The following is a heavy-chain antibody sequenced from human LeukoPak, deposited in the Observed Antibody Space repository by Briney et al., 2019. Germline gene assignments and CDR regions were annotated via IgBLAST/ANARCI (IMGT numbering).Heavy chain of an antibody. Sequence: SVEVSCKASGGTFSSYAISWVRQAPGQGLEWMGRIIPIFGIANYAQKFQGRVTITADKSTSTAYMELSSLRSEDTAVYYCARETPSYCGGDCYYGMDVWGQGTTVTVSS. J-gene: IGHJ6*02. D-gene: IGHD2-21*01. CDR3: ARETPSYCGGDCYYGMDV. CDR1: GGTFSSYA. CDR2: IIPIFGIA. V-gene: IGHV1-69*04.